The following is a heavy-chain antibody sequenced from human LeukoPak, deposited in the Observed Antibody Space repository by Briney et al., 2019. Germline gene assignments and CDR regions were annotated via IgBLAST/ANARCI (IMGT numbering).Heavy chain of an antibody. CDR1: GGSISSGGYY. CDR3: ARSDYYDSSGYSPPFDY. V-gene: IGHV4-31*03. D-gene: IGHD3-22*01. J-gene: IGHJ4*02. CDR2: IYYSGST. Sequence: SQTLSLTCSVSGGSISSGGYYWSWIRQHPGKGLEWIGYIYYSGSTYYNPSLKSRVTISVDTSKNQFSLKLSSVTAADTAVYCCARSDYYDSSGYSPPFDYWGQGTLVTVSS.